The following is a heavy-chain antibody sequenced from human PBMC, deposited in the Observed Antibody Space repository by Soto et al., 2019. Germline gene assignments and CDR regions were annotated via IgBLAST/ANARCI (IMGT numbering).Heavy chain of an antibody. D-gene: IGHD2-2*01. J-gene: IGHJ4*02. V-gene: IGHV3-21*01. Sequence: EVQLVESGGGLVKPGGSLRLSCAASGFTFSSYSMNWVRQAPGKGLEWVSSISSSSSYIYYADSVKGRFTISRDNAKNSLYLQMNSLRAEDTAVYYCARVPWGYCSSTSCPRPYFDYWGQGTLVTVSS. CDR3: ARVPWGYCSSTSCPRPYFDY. CDR1: GFTFSSYS. CDR2: ISSSSSYI.